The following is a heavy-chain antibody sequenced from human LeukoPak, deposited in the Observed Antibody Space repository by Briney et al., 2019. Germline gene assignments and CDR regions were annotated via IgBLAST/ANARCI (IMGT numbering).Heavy chain of an antibody. CDR1: GYTFTSYD. CDR2: MNPNSGNT. J-gene: IGHJ6*03. D-gene: IGHD6-13*01. Sequence: GASVKVSCKASGYTFTSYDINWVRQATGQGLEWMGWMNPNSGNTGYAQKFQGRVTMTRNTSISTAYMELSSLRSEDTAVYYCARGGYSSSWYKSGYMDVWGKGTTVTVSS. CDR3: ARGGYSSSWYKSGYMDV. V-gene: IGHV1-8*01.